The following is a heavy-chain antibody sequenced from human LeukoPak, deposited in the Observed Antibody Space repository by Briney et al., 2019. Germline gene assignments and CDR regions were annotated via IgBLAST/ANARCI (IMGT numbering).Heavy chain of an antibody. CDR1: GGSISSYY. V-gene: IGHV4-59*01. CDR3: ARVMDTAMVLDY. D-gene: IGHD5-18*01. CDR2: IYYSGST. J-gene: IGHJ4*02. Sequence: SETLSLTCTVSGGSISSYYWSWIRQPPGKGLEWIGYIYYSGSTNYNPSLKSRVTISVDTSKNQFSLKLSSVTAADTAVYYCARVMDTAMVLDYWGQGTLVTVSS.